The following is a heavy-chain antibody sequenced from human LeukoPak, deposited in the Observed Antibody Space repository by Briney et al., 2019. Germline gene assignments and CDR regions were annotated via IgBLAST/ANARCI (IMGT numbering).Heavy chain of an antibody. V-gene: IGHV3-30*02. CDR1: GFPFSSYG. CDR3: AKVPPTVTHFDY. CDR2: IRYDGSNK. D-gene: IGHD1-1*01. J-gene: IGHJ4*02. Sequence: PGGSLTLSRAASGFPFSSYGMHWVRQAPGKGREWVAFIRYDGSNKYYADSVNRQFTISRDNSKITLYLQMNSLRAEDMAVYYCAKVPPTVTHFDYGGQGTLVTVPS.